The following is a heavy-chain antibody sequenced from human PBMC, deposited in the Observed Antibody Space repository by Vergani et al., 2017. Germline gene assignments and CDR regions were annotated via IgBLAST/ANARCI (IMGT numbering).Heavy chain of an antibody. CDR1: GFTFSSYA. CDR3: ARRDSSSPALDY. Sequence: VQLVESGGGLVQPGGSLRLSCAASGFTFSSYAMHWVRQAPGKGLEWVAVISYDGSNKYYADSVKGRFTISRDNSKNTLYLQMNSLRAEDTAVYYCARRDSSSPALDYWGQGTLVTVSS. J-gene: IGHJ4*02. D-gene: IGHD6-6*01. CDR2: ISYDGSNK. V-gene: IGHV3-30-3*01.